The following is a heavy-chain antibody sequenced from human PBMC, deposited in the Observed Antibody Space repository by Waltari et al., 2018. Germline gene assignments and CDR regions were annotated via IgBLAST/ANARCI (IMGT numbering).Heavy chain of an antibody. CDR2: IWYDGSNK. D-gene: IGHD1-26*01. J-gene: IGHJ2*01. CDR3: ARGPFSGSYYWYFDL. CDR1: GFSFSSSG. V-gene: IGHV3-33*01. Sequence: QVQLVESGGGVVKPGRSLRLSCSASGFSFSSSGLPWVRLARGKGLEWVAVIWYDGSNKYYADSVKGRFTISRDNSKNTLYLQMNSLRAEDTAVYYCARGPFSGSYYWYFDLWGRGTLVTVSS.